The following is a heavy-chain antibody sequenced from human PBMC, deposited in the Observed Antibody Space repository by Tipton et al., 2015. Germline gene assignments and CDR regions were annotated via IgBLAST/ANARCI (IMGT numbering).Heavy chain of an antibody. CDR3: AREGYDAFDF. V-gene: IGHV4-59*01. D-gene: IGHD6-13*01. CDR2: IYYSGST. Sequence: TLSLTCTVSGVSISGYYWSWIRQPPGKGLEWIGYIYYSGSTNYNPPLKSRVTISVDTSKNQFSLKLSSVTAADTAVYYCAREGYDAFDFWGQGTMVTVSS. CDR1: GVSISGYY. J-gene: IGHJ3*01.